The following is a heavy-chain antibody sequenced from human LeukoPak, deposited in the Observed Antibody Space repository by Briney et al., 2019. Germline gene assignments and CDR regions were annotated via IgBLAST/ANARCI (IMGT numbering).Heavy chain of an antibody. V-gene: IGHV3-53*01. CDR1: GFTVSSNY. CDR3: AQQLGYCSGGTCYFTY. Sequence: QTGGSLRLSCAASGFTVSSNYMSWVRQAPGKGLEWVSVIYSGGSTYYADSVKGRFTIARDNSKNTLYLQMNSLRVDDTAVYYCAQQLGYCSGGTCYFTYWGQGTLVTVSS. J-gene: IGHJ1*01. CDR2: IYSGGST. D-gene: IGHD2-15*01.